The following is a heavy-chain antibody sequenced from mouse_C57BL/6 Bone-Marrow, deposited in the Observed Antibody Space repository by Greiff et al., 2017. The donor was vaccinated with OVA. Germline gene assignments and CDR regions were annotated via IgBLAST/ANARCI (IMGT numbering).Heavy chain of an antibody. Sequence: QVQLQQPGAEVVKPGASVKLSCKASGYTFTSYWMQWVKQRPGQGLEWIGELDPSDSYINYNQKFKGKATLTVDASSNTAYMQLSSLTSEDSAVYYCARSNFGDWGQGTLVTVSA. CDR3: ARSNFGD. D-gene: IGHD4-1*02. CDR1: GYTFTSYW. J-gene: IGHJ3*01. V-gene: IGHV1-50*01. CDR2: LDPSDSYI.